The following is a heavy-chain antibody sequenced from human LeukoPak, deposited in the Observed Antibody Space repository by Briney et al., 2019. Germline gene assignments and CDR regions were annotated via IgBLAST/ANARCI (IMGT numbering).Heavy chain of an antibody. CDR3: ARDLDSYCSGGSCYSDY. CDR2: ISSSSSYI. Sequence: GGSLRLSCAASGFTFSSYSMSWVRQAPGKGLEWVSSISSSSSYIYYADSVKGRFTISRDNAKNSLYLQMNSLRAEDTAVYYCARDLDSYCSGGSCYSDYWGQGTLVTVSS. V-gene: IGHV3-21*01. CDR1: GFTFSSYS. D-gene: IGHD2-15*01. J-gene: IGHJ4*02.